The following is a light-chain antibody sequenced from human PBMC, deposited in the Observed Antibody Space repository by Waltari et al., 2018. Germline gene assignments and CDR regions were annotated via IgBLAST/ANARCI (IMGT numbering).Light chain of an antibody. J-gene: IGKJ1*01. Sequence: DVVMTQSPLSLPVTLGQPASISCRSSQSLVYIDGSTYLNWFQQRPGQSRRRLIYKVSKRDSGVPDRFSGSGSGTHFTLTISRVEAEDVGVYYCMQGIHWPPTFGQGTKVEIK. V-gene: IGKV2-30*01. CDR3: MQGIHWPPT. CDR1: QSLVYIDGSTY. CDR2: KVS.